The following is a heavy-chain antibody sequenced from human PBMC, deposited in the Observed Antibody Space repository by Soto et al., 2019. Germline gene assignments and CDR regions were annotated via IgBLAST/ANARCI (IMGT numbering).Heavy chain of an antibody. J-gene: IGHJ6*02. CDR1: GYTFTSYA. CDR3: ASSNIAAAPYGMDV. D-gene: IGHD6-13*01. Sequence: QVQLVQSGAEVKKPGASVKVSCKASGYTFTSYAMHWVRQAPGQRLEWMGWINAGNGNTKYSQKFQGRVTITRDTSASTAYMVLSSLRSEDTAVYYCASSNIAAAPYGMDVWGQGTTVTVSS. CDR2: INAGNGNT. V-gene: IGHV1-3*01.